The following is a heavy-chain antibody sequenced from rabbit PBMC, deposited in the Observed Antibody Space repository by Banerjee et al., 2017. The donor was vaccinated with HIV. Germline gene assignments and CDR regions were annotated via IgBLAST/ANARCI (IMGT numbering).Heavy chain of an antibody. CDR1: GIDFSSYYY. CDR3: ARDLGYAGSDYLTGFNL. Sequence: QQQLKESGGGLVQPGGSLKLSCKASGIDFSSYYYMCWVRQAPGKGLELIACIYNGDGSTDYASWAKGRFTISKTSSTTVTLQMTSLTAADTATYFCARDLGYAGSDYLTGFNLWGPGTLVTVS. V-gene: IGHV1S45*01. D-gene: IGHD8-1*01. CDR2: IYNGDGST. J-gene: IGHJ4*01.